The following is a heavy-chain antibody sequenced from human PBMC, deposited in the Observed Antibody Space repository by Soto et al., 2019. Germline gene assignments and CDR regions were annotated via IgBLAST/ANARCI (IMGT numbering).Heavy chain of an antibody. V-gene: IGHV4-34*01. Sequence: PSETLSLTCAVYGGSFSGYYWSWIRQPPGKGLEWIGEINHSGSTNYNPSLKSRVTISVDTSKNQFSLKLSSVTAADTAVYYCARGDRSDYYGMDVWGQGTTVTVSS. J-gene: IGHJ6*02. CDR3: ARGDRSDYYGMDV. CDR1: GGSFSGYY. CDR2: INHSGST.